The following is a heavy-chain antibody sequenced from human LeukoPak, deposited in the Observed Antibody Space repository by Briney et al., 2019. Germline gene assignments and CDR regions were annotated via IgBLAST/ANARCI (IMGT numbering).Heavy chain of an antibody. J-gene: IGHJ4*02. Sequence: PSETLSLTCTVSGGPISSYYWSWIRQPPGKGLEWIGYIYYSGSTNYNPSLKSRVTISVDTSKNQFSLKLSSVTAADTAVYYCAREGSSGWRYYFDYWGQGTLVTVSS. D-gene: IGHD6-19*01. CDR1: GGPISSYY. V-gene: IGHV4-59*01. CDR3: AREGSSGWRYYFDY. CDR2: IYYSGST.